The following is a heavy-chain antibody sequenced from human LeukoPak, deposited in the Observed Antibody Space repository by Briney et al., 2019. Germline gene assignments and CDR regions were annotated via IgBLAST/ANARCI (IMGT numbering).Heavy chain of an antibody. V-gene: IGHV3-66*01. J-gene: IGHJ4*02. D-gene: IGHD5-12*01. Sequence: PGGSRRLSCAASGFTISSNFMSWVRQAPGKGLEWVSVIYSGGTTYYADSVKGRFTISRDNSKNTLYLQMNSLRAEDTAVYYCARAERGYDYWGQGTLVTVSA. CDR2: IYSGGTT. CDR1: GFTISSNF. CDR3: ARAERGYDY.